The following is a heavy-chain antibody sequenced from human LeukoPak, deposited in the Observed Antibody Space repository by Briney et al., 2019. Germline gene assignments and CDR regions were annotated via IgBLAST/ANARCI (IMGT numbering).Heavy chain of an antibody. D-gene: IGHD3-22*01. J-gene: IGHJ4*02. CDR2: IYTSGST. V-gene: IGHV4-4*07. CDR3: ARDYYDSSGYPFCDY. Sequence: SETLSLTCTVSGGSISSYYWSWIRQPAGKGLEWIGRIYTSGSTTYNPSLKSRVTMSADTSKNQLSLKLSSVTAADTAVYYCARDYYDSSGYPFCDYWGQGTLDTVSS. CDR1: GGSISSYY.